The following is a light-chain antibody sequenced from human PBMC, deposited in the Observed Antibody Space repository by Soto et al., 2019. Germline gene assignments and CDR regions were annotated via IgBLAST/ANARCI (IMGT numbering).Light chain of an antibody. CDR1: QSVSNN. CDR2: GAS. Sequence: EIVMTQSPATLSVSPWEKATLSCRASQSVSNNLAWFQQKPGQVPRLLIYGASNRATGVSARFSGSGSGTEFTLTISSLQSEDFAVYYCQQYHYWWKFGQGTKVDIK. V-gene: IGKV3-15*01. CDR3: QQYHYWWK. J-gene: IGKJ1*01.